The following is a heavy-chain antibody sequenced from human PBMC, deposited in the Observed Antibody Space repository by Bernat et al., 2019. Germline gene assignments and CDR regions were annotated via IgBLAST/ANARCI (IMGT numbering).Heavy chain of an antibody. Sequence: EVQLVESGGGLIQPGGSLRLSCAASGFTVSSNYMSWVRQAPGKGLEWVSAIGGSGGSTYYADSVKGRFTISRDNSKKTLNLQMNSLRAEDTAVYYCAKAKYYDILTGYDAFDIWGQGTMVTVSS. CDR3: AKAKYYDILTGYDAFDI. CDR1: GFTVSSNY. V-gene: IGHV3-23*04. J-gene: IGHJ3*02. D-gene: IGHD3-9*01. CDR2: IGGSGGST.